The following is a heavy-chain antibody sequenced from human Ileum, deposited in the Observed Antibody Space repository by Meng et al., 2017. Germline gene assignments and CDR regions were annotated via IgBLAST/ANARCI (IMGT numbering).Heavy chain of an antibody. CDR1: GGLCRGLY. V-gene: IGHV4-59*01. Sequence: EYATALVTPPETFSRPCLSSGGLCRGLYRSCTRQPPGQGLEWIWYIYYSGTTNHNPSLKSRVTISVDPSKNKFSQKLSSVTAADTAVYYCARFRSGSYSDYWGQGTLVTVSS. D-gene: IGHD1-26*01. J-gene: IGHJ4*02. CDR3: ARFRSGSYSDY. CDR2: IYYSGTT.